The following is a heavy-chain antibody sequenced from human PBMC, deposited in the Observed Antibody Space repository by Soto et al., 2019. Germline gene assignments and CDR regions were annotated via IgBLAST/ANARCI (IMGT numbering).Heavy chain of an antibody. CDR2: ISGSGGGT. J-gene: IGHJ4*02. CDR1: GFTFSSYA. V-gene: IGHV3-23*01. Sequence: PGVSLRLSCAASGFTFSSYAMSWVRQAPGKGLEWVSTISGSGGGTYYADTLKGRFTISRDNSKNTLYLQMYSLRAEDTAVYYCARESDHWGQGTLVTVYS. CDR3: ARESDH.